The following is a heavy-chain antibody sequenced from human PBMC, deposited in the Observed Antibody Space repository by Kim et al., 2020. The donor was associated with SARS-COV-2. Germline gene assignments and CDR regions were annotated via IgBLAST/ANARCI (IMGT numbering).Heavy chain of an antibody. V-gene: IGHV4-39*01. CDR1: GGSISSSSYY. J-gene: IGHJ4*02. Sequence: SETLSLTCTVSGGSISSSSYYWGWIRQPPGKGLEWIGSIYYSGSTYYNPSLKSRVTISVDTSKNQFSLKLSSVTAADTAVYYCARRGVIAAAGDYWGQGTLVTVSS. CDR2: IYYSGST. CDR3: ARRGVIAAAGDY. D-gene: IGHD6-13*01.